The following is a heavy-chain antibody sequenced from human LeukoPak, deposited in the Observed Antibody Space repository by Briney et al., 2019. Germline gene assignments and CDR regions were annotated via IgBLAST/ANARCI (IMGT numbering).Heavy chain of an antibody. Sequence: TGGSLRLSCAASGFTFSSYGMHWVRQAPGKGLEWVAVISYDGSNKYYADSVKGRFTISRDNSKNTLCLQMNSLRAEDTAVYYCARGVGTGYWGQGTLVTVSS. D-gene: IGHD4-23*01. V-gene: IGHV3-30*03. CDR3: ARGVGTGY. J-gene: IGHJ4*02. CDR2: ISYDGSNK. CDR1: GFTFSSYG.